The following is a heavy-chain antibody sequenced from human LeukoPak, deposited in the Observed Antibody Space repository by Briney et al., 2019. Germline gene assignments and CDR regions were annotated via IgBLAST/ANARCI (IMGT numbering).Heavy chain of an antibody. CDR2: IYYSGST. D-gene: IGHD6-19*01. J-gene: IGHJ4*02. CDR3: ARDGYSSGWYFLDY. CDR1: GGSISSGDYY. V-gene: IGHV4-30-4*01. Sequence: PSQTLSLTCTVSGGSISSGDYYWSWIRQPPGKGLEWIGYIYYSGSTYYNPSLKSRVTISVDMSKNQFSLKLSSVTAADTAVYYCARDGYSSGWYFLDYWGQGTLVTVSS.